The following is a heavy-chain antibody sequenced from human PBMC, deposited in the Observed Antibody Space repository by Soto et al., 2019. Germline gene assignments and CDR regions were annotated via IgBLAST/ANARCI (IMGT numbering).Heavy chain of an antibody. CDR1: GYTFTSYG. CDR3: ARSIVVVTALDY. V-gene: IGHV1-18*01. Sequence: ASVKVSCKASGYTFTSYGISWVRQAPGQGLEWMGWINVYNGNTNYAQKLQGRVTITRDTSASTAYMELSSLRSEDTAVYYCARSIVVVTALDYWGQGTLVTVSS. J-gene: IGHJ4*02. D-gene: IGHD2-21*02. CDR2: INVYNGNT.